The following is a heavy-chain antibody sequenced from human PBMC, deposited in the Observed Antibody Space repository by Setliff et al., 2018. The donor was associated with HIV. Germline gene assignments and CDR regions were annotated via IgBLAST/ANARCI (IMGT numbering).Heavy chain of an antibody. CDR2: IYTSGTT. Sequence: SETLSLTCFVSGVSISGHFWGWIRQPPGKGLEWIGYIYTSGTTEYNPSLDSRVTISVDTSRDQFSLNLRSVTAADTALYFCARLIHTGLLYFDYWGLGRLVTVSS. CDR3: ARLIHTGLLYFDY. D-gene: IGHD2-8*02. V-gene: IGHV4-4*09. J-gene: IGHJ4*02. CDR1: GVSISGHF.